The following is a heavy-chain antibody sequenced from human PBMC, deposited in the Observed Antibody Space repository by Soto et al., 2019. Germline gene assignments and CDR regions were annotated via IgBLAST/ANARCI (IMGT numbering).Heavy chain of an antibody. CDR3: ARSLQNKYCSGGSCYTYNWFDP. J-gene: IGHJ5*02. CDR2: IYHSGST. V-gene: IGHV4-30-2*01. Sequence: QLQLQESGSGLVKPSQTLSLTCAVSGGSISSGGYSWSWIRQPPGKGREWIGYIYHSGSTYYNPSLKSRVTISVDRSKNQFSLKLSSVTAADTAVYYCARSLQNKYCSGGSCYTYNWFDPWGQGTLVTVSS. D-gene: IGHD2-15*01. CDR1: GGSISSGGYS.